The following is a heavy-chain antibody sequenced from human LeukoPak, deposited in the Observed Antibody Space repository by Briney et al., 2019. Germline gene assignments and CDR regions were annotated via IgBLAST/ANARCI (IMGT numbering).Heavy chain of an antibody. CDR2: IRYDGSNK. Sequence: GGSLRLSCAASGFTFSSYGMHWVRQAPGKGLEWVAFIRYDGSNKYYADSVKGRFTISRDNAKNMLYLQMNSLRAEDTAVYYCARDYYDSSGGLNYMDVWGKGTTVTVSS. CDR1: GFTFSSYG. D-gene: IGHD3-22*01. J-gene: IGHJ6*03. CDR3: ARDYYDSSGGLNYMDV. V-gene: IGHV3-30*02.